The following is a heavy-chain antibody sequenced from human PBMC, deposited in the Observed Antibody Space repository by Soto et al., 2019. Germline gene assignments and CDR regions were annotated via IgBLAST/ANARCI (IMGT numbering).Heavy chain of an antibody. CDR3: AAAFPNTIFGVVHPPFAGMDV. D-gene: IGHD3-3*01. V-gene: IGHV1-58*01. Sequence: GASVKVSCKASGFTFTSSAVQWVRQARGQRLEWIGWIVVGSGNTNYAQKFQERVTITRDMSTSTAYMELSSLRSEDTAVYYCAAAFPNTIFGVVHPPFAGMDVWGQGTTVTVSS. CDR1: GFTFTSSA. CDR2: IVVGSGNT. J-gene: IGHJ6*02.